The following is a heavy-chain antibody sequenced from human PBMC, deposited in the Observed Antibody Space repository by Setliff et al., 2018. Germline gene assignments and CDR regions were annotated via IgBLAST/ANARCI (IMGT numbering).Heavy chain of an antibody. J-gene: IGHJ4*02. Sequence: GGSLRLSCEVSGFTFSDYEMNWVRQAPGKGLEWVSYISSSSSTIYYADSVKGRFTISRDNAKNSLYLQMSSLRAEDTAVYYCARDRGSGSYFLRYFDYWGQGTLVTVSS. V-gene: IGHV3-48*01. CDR1: GFTFSDYE. CDR3: ARDRGSGSYFLRYFDY. CDR2: ISSSSSTI. D-gene: IGHD1-26*01.